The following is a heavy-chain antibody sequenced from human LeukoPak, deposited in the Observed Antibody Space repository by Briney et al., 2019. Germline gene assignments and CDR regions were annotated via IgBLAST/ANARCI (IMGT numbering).Heavy chain of an antibody. CDR3: ARVTDWNDLDY. D-gene: IGHD1-1*01. Sequence: SETLSLTCAVSGGSISSYYWSWIRQFPGKGLEWIGYINYSGSTNYNPSLKSRVTISVDTSKNQLSLKLTSVTAADTAVYYHARVTDWNDLDYWGQGTLVTVSS. V-gene: IGHV4-59*01. CDR2: INYSGST. CDR1: GGSISSYY. J-gene: IGHJ4*02.